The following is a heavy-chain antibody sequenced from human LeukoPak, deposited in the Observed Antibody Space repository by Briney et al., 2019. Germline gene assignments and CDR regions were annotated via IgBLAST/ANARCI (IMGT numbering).Heavy chain of an antibody. J-gene: IGHJ4*02. D-gene: IGHD3-16*02. V-gene: IGHV4-34*01. CDR1: GGSFSGYY. CDR2: INHSGST. CDR3: ARERGYNSFDY. Sequence: SETLSLTCAVYGGSFSGYYWSWIRQPPGKGLEWIGEINHSGSTNYNPSLKSRVTISVDTSKNQFSLKLTSVTSADTAVYYCARERGYNSFDYWGQGTLVTVSS.